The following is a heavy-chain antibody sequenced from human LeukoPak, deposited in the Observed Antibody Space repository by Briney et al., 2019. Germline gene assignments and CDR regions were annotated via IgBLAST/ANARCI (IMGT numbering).Heavy chain of an antibody. CDR1: GXSFTTYC. Sequence: GESLKISFKGSGXSFTTYCITWVRQMSGKGLEWMGRIDPRDSYTKYSPSFQGHVTISVDKSISTAYLQWSSLKASDTAMYYCARRRFDYGGNSLDYWGQGTLVTVSS. D-gene: IGHD4-23*01. CDR3: ARRRFDYGGNSLDY. CDR2: IDPRDSYT. J-gene: IGHJ4*02. V-gene: IGHV5-10-1*01.